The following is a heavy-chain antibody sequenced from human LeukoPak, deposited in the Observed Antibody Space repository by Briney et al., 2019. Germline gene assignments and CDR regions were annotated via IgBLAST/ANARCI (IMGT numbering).Heavy chain of an antibody. D-gene: IGHD3-10*01. V-gene: IGHV3-9*01. CDR2: ISWNSGSI. J-gene: IGHJ6*02. CDR1: GFTFDDYA. CDR3: AKDIGYYGSGKNGMDV. Sequence: GGSLRLSCAASGFTFDDYAMHWVRQASGKGLEWVSGISWNSGSIGYADSVKGRFTISRDNAKNSLYLQMNSLRAEDTALYYCAKDIGYYGSGKNGMDVWGQGTTVTVSS.